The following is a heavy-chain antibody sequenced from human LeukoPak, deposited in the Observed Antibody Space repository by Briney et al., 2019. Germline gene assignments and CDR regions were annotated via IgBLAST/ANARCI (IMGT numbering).Heavy chain of an antibody. V-gene: IGHV4-4*07. CDR1: GGSISNYC. CDR3: ARDRGTDGSDQLDP. D-gene: IGHD3-10*01. J-gene: IGHJ5*02. CDR2: ICSSGST. Sequence: SETLSLTCTVSGGSISNYCWIWVRQPAQKGLEWIGRICSSGSTIYNPSLKSRVAMSSDMSNNQFSLRLSSVTAADTAVYYCARDRGTDGSDQLDPWGQGTLVTVSS.